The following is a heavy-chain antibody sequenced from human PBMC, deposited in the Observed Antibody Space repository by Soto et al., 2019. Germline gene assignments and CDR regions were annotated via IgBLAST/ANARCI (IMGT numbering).Heavy chain of an antibody. V-gene: IGHV3-23*01. CDR3: AKDRSGWLQLSYFDY. Sequence: EVQLLESGGGLVQPGGSLRLSCAASGFTFSSYAMSWVRQAPGRGLEWVSAISGSGGSTYYADSVKGRFTISRDNSKNTLYLQMNSLRAEDTAVYYCAKDRSGWLQLSYFDYWGQGTLVTVSS. CDR1: GFTFSSYA. J-gene: IGHJ4*02. D-gene: IGHD5-12*01. CDR2: ISGSGGST.